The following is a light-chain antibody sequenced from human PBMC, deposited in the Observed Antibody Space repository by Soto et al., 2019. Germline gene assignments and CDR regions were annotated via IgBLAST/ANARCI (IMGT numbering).Light chain of an antibody. J-gene: IGKJ1*01. Sequence: EAVITQSPLSLPVTLGQPASMSFNLIQSLLHRNGKTFLSWFHQRPGQSPRRLIYLVSNRASGVPDRFSGSGSGTDFTLKISRVEDEDVGIYYCLEVVHGPWTFGQVTKV. CDR3: LEVVHGPWT. CDR2: LVS. V-gene: IGKV2-30*02. CDR1: QSLLHRNGKTF.